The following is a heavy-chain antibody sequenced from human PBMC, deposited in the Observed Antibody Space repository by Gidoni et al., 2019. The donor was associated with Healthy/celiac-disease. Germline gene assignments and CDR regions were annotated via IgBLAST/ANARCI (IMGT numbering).Heavy chain of an antibody. CDR3: ARGRGELRFLEWSVSGYYYYYMDV. J-gene: IGHJ6*03. V-gene: IGHV4-34*01. CDR1: GGSFSGYY. D-gene: IGHD3-3*01. CDR2: INHSGST. Sequence: QVQLQQWGAGLLKPSETLSLTCAVYGGSFSGYYWSWIRQPPGKGLEWIGEINHSGSTNYNPSLKSRVTISVDTSKNQFSLKLSSVTAADTAVYYCARGRGELRFLEWSVSGYYYYYMDVWGKGTTVTVSS.